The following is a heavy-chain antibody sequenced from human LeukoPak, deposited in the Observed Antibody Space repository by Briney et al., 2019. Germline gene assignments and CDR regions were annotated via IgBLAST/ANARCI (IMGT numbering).Heavy chain of an antibody. CDR2: TYSGGTA. D-gene: IGHD3-10*01. Sequence: SETLSLTCTVSGGSISSYYWVWIRQPPGKGLEGIGNTYSGGTAHYSPSLRSRVTISVDTSKSQISLKLNSLTAADTAVYYCARRVLGSGRQDCWGQGTLVTVSS. J-gene: IGHJ4*02. V-gene: IGHV4-39*01. CDR3: ARRVLGSGRQDC. CDR1: GGSISSYY.